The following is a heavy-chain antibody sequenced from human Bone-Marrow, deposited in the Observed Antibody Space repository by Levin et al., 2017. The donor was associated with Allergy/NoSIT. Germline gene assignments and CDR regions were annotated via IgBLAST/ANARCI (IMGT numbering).Heavy chain of an antibody. CDR2: INAGNGDT. CDR1: GYTFTNYA. Sequence: VASVKVSCKASGYTFTNYAIHWVRQAPGQSLEYMGWINAGNGDTRSSQEFQGRVTITMDTSASTAYMELSSLTSEDTAVYYCAKEQQLGGYHFDYWGQGTRVTVSS. V-gene: IGHV1-3*01. CDR3: AKEQQLGGYHFDY. D-gene: IGHD6-13*01. J-gene: IGHJ4*02.